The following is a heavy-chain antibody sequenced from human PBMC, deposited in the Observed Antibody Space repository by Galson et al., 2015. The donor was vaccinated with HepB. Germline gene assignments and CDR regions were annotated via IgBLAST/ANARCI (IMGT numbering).Heavy chain of an antibody. CDR2: IYTRGST. CDR1: GGSISSGGYY. CDR3: ARDRGDYYDSSGYPTGAVNI. V-gene: IGHV4-61*02. Sequence: TLSLTCTVSGGSISSGGYYWSWIRQPAGKGLEWLGRIYTRGSTNYNPSLKSRVTMSVDTSRNQFSLQLTSVTAADTAVYYCARDRGDYYDSSGYPTGAVNIWGQGTMVIVSS. D-gene: IGHD3-22*01. J-gene: IGHJ3*02.